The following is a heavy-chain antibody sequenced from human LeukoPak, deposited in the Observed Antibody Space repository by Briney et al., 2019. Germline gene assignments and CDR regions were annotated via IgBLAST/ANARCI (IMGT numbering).Heavy chain of an antibody. J-gene: IGHJ4*02. Sequence: ASVRVSCKASGYTFTTYGISWVRQAPGQGLEWMGWISAYNGNTKSAQKLQGRVTMTTDTSTSTAYMELRSLRSDDTAVYYCARTLLPWGEDDNWGQGTLVTVSS. CDR2: ISAYNGNT. CDR1: GYTFTTYG. D-gene: IGHD3-16*01. V-gene: IGHV1-18*01. CDR3: ARTLLPWGEDDN.